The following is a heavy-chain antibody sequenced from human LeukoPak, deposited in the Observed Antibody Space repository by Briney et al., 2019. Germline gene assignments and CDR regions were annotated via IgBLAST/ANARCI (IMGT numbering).Heavy chain of an antibody. J-gene: IGHJ5*02. CDR3: ARHSDNSGQRGFDP. D-gene: IGHD3-22*01. CDR2: ISYSGST. Sequence: SETLSLTCTVSGGSISSSSYYWAWIRQPPGKGLEWIGSISYSGSTYYSPSLKSRDTISADTSKNQFSLKLTSVTAADTAVYHCARHSDNSGQRGFDPWGQGALVTVSS. CDR1: GGSISSSSYY. V-gene: IGHV4-39*01.